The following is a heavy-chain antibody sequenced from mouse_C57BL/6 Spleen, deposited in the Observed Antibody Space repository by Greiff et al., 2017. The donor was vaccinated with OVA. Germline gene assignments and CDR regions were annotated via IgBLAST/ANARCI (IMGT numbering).Heavy chain of an antibody. CDR1: GYSFTGYY. J-gene: IGHJ4*01. V-gene: IGHV1-42*01. CDR2: INPSTGGT. D-gene: IGHD1-1*01. CDR3: AREGSYAMDY. Sequence: VQLQQSGPELVKPGASVKISCKASGYSFTGYYMNWVKQSPEKSLEWIGEINPSTGGTTYNQKFKAKATLTVDKSSSTAYMQLKSLTSEDSAVYYCAREGSYAMDYWGQGTSVTVSS.